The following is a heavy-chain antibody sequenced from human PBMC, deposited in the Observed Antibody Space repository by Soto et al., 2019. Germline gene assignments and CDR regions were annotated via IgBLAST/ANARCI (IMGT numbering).Heavy chain of an antibody. CDR2: ISYDGSNK. CDR3: ARLYSGYDWWAY. J-gene: IGHJ4*02. D-gene: IGHD5-12*01. V-gene: IGHV3-30*03. CDR1: GFTVSSYG. Sequence: QVQLVESGGGVVQPGRSLRLSCAASGFTVSSYGMHWVRQAPGKGQEWVAVISYDGSNKYYADSVKGRFTIARDNSKNTLYLQMHSLRAEDTAVYYCARLYSGYDWWAYWGQGTLVTVSS.